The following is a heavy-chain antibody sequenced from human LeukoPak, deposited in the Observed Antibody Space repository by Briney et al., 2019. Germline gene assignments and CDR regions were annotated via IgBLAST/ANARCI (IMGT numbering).Heavy chain of an antibody. Sequence: GGSPRLSCAPSGFTSTGDAMSCVCPAPGEGLGRGSAICGSGGRTYNADSAKGRFTISRDNSNNTLYLQMHRLRADYTAVYYCAKAGIEGSGSYFDTKRVYYYYGMDVWGQGTTVTVSS. CDR1: GFTSTGDA. CDR2: ICGSGGRT. CDR3: AKAGIEGSGSYFDTKRVYYYYGMDV. V-gene: IGHV3-23*01. J-gene: IGHJ6*02. D-gene: IGHD3-10*01.